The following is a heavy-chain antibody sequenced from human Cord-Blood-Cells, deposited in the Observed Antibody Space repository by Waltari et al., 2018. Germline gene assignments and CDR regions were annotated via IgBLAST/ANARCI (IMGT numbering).Heavy chain of an antibody. V-gene: IGHV4-34*01. CDR2: INHGGST. CDR3: ARAYSSGWFDY. CDR1: GGSFSGYY. D-gene: IGHD6-19*01. J-gene: IGHJ4*02. Sequence: QVQLQQWGAGLLKPSETLSLTCAVYGGSFSGYYWSWIRQPPGKGLEWIGEINHGGSTNSTPSLKSRVTISVDTSKNQFSLKLSSVTAADTAVYYCARAYSSGWFDYWGQGTLVTVSS.